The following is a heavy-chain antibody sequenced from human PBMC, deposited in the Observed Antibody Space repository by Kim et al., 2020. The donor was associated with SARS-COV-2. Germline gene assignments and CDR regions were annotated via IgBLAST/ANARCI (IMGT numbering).Heavy chain of an antibody. CDR1: GGSFSGYY. CDR3: ARVVGSYRFDY. J-gene: IGHJ4*02. Sequence: SETLSLTCAVYGGSFSGYYWSWIRQPPGKGLEWIGEINHSGSTNYNPSLKSRVTISVDTSKNQFSLKLSSVTAADTAVYYCARVVGSYRFDYWGQGTLVTVSS. D-gene: IGHD1-26*01. V-gene: IGHV4-34*01. CDR2: INHSGST.